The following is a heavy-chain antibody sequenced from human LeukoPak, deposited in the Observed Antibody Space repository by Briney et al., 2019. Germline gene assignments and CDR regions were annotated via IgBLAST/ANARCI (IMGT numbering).Heavy chain of an antibody. V-gene: IGHV1-69*01. D-gene: IGHD1-26*01. Sequence: GASVKVSCKASGGTFSSYAISWVRQAPGQGLEWMGGIIPIFGTANYAQKFQGRVTITADESTSTAYMELSSLRSEDTAVYYCARGYSGSYFQYYYYYMDVWGKGTTVTISS. J-gene: IGHJ6*03. CDR1: GGTFSSYA. CDR3: ARGYSGSYFQYYYYYMDV. CDR2: IIPIFGTA.